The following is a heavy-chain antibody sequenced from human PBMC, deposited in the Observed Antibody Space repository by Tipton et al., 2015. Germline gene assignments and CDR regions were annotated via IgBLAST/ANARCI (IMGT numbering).Heavy chain of an antibody. CDR1: GGSISSYY. CDR2: IDYSGST. CDR3: ARGGNNWFDP. Sequence: TLSLTCTVSGGSISSYYWSWIRQPPGKGLEWIGYIDYSGSTNYNPSLKSRVTISVDTSKNQFSLKLTSVTAADTAVYYCARGGNNWFDPWGQGTLVTVSS. D-gene: IGHD2-15*01. J-gene: IGHJ5*02. V-gene: IGHV4-59*01.